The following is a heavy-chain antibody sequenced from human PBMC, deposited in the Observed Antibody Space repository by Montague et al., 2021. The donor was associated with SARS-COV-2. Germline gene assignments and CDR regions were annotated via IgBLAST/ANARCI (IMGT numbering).Heavy chain of an antibody. Sequence: SETLSLTCTVSGGSISSYYWSWIRQPPGKGLEWIGYIYYSGSINCNPSLKSRVTTSVDTSKSQFSLKLSSVTAADTAVYYCARLGLQLLGGHYFDYWGQGTLVTVSS. CDR2: IYYSGSI. D-gene: IGHD5-24*01. V-gene: IGHV4-59*08. J-gene: IGHJ4*02. CDR1: GGSISSYY. CDR3: ARLGLQLLGGHYFDY.